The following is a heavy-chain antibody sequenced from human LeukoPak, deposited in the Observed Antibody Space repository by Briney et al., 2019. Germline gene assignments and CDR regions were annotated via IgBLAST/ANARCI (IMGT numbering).Heavy chain of an antibody. Sequence: GGSLRLSCAASGFTFSSYAMSWVRQAPGKGLEWVSGISGSGDNTYYADSVKGRLTISRDNSKNTLYVQVNSLGTEDTAAYYCAKGSYYDSSGSFHFDYWGQGTLVTVSS. J-gene: IGHJ4*02. D-gene: IGHD3-22*01. V-gene: IGHV3-23*01. CDR1: GFTFSSYA. CDR2: ISGSGDNT. CDR3: AKGSYYDSSGSFHFDY.